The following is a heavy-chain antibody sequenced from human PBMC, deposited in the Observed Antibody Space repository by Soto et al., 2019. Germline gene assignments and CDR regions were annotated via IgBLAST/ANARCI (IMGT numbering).Heavy chain of an antibody. D-gene: IGHD5-12*01. CDR1: GGTFNTFA. V-gene: IGHV1-69*12. Sequence: QVQLVQSGAEVKKPGSSVKVSCKASGGTFNTFAISWVRQAPGQGFEWLGGIIPIFRTPDYAQKFQGRVTILADESASTAYRELSSLRSEDTAVYYCAGDKERQRLGGKYYYAMDIWGQETTVNVSS. CDR3: AGDKERQRLGGKYYYAMDI. CDR2: IIPIFRTP. J-gene: IGHJ6*02.